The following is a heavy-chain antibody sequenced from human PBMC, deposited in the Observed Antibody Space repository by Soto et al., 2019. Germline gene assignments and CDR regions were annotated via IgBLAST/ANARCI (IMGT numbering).Heavy chain of an antibody. CDR2: VYHSGST. Sequence: SETLSLTCAVSGYSISSGYYWGWIRQPPGKGLEWIGSVYHSGSTYYNPSLKSRVTLSVDTSKNQFSLKLTSVTAADTAVYYCARLAVDENYYYYSGMDVWGQGTTVTVSS. V-gene: IGHV4-38-2*01. J-gene: IGHJ6*02. D-gene: IGHD6-19*01. CDR1: GYSISSGYY. CDR3: ARLAVDENYYYYSGMDV.